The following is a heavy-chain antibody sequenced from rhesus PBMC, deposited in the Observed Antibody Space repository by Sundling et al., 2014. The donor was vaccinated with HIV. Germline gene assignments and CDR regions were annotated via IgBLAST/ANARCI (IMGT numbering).Heavy chain of an antibody. CDR3: ARDEILEYCSGSDCEEYWYLDL. V-gene: IGHV4-127*01. CDR2: IFGSFETT. CDR1: GDSISGGSG. J-gene: IGHJ2*01. D-gene: IGHD2-21*01. Sequence: QVQLQESGPGLVKPSETLSLTCAVSGDSISGGSGWSWIRQPPGKGLEWIGHIFGSFETTYYNPSLKSRVTISKDTSKNQFSLKLSSVTAADTAVYYCARDEILEYCSGSDCEEYWYLDLWGPGTQSPSPQ.